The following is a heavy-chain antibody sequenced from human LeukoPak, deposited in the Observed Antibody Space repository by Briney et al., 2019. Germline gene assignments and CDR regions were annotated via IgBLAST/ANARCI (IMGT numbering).Heavy chain of an antibody. CDR1: GGPISTYY. Sequence: PSETLSLTCTVSGGPISTYYWTWIRQPPGKGLEWIGYIYYTGSTNYNPSLKSRVTISVDTSKNQSSLKLSSVTAADTAVYYCARTGSWYYYFDYWGQGALVTVSS. V-gene: IGHV4-59*01. D-gene: IGHD6-13*01. CDR2: IYYTGST. J-gene: IGHJ4*02. CDR3: ARTGSWYYYFDY.